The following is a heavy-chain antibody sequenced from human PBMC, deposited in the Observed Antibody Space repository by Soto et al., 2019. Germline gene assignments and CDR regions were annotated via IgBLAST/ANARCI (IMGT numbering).Heavy chain of an antibody. V-gene: IGHV3-33*01. D-gene: IGHD4-17*01. CDR3: ARDWTHMKTVTDY. CDR1: GFTINNYG. J-gene: IGHJ4*02. Sequence: GGSLRLSCAASGFTINNYGMHWVRQAPGKGLEWVAVIWYDGTTKYYADSVKGRFTISRDNSKNTLYLQMNSLRAKDTAVYYCARDWTHMKTVTDYWGQGTLVTVSS. CDR2: IWYDGTTK.